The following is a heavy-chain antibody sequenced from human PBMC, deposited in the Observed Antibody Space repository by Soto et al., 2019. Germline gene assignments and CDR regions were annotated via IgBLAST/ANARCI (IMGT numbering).Heavy chain of an antibody. CDR3: ARDSLRGGYGMDV. D-gene: IGHD3-10*01. Sequence: GGSLRLSCAASGFTFSSYWMSWVRQAPGKGLEWVANIKQDGSEIYYVDSVKGRFTISRDNAKNSLYLQMNSLRAEDTAVYYCARDSLRGGYGMDVWGQGTTVTVSS. CDR1: GFTFSSYW. J-gene: IGHJ6*02. CDR2: IKQDGSEI. V-gene: IGHV3-7*01.